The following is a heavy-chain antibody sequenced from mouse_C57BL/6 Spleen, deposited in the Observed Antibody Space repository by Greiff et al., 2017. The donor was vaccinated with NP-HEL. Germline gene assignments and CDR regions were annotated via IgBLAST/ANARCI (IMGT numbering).Heavy chain of an antibody. J-gene: IGHJ2*01. D-gene: IGHD1-1*01. CDR1: GFTFSSYT. CDR2: ISGGGGNT. Sequence: EVKLMESGGGLVKPGGSLKLSCAASGFTFSSYTMSWVRQTPEKRLEWVATISGGGGNTYYPDSVKGRFTISRDNAKNTLYLQMSSLRSEDTALYYCARHAGTTVPDYWGQGTTLTVSS. V-gene: IGHV5-9*01. CDR3: ARHAGTTVPDY.